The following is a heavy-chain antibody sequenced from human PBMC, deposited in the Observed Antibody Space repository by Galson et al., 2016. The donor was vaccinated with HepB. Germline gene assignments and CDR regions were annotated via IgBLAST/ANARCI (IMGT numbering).Heavy chain of an antibody. D-gene: IGHD2/OR15-2a*01. V-gene: IGHV1-69*13. CDR2: LIPIFGMP. CDR3: ASLYDSAYYFDY. CDR1: GDTINNFA. J-gene: IGHJ4*02. Sequence: SVKVSCKASGDTINNFAVSWVRQAPGQGLEWMGGLIPIFGMPNYAQKFQGRVAMTADESTNTAYLELSNLRSEDTAVYYCASLYDSAYYFDYWGQGALVTVSS.